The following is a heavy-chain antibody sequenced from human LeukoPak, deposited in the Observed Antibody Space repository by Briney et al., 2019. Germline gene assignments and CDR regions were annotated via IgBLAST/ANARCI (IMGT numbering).Heavy chain of an antibody. D-gene: IGHD3-10*01. CDR2: IYTSGST. Sequence: SETLSLTCTVSGGSISSSSYYWSWIRQPAGKGLEWIGRIYTSGSTNYNPSLKSRVTMSVDTSKNQFSLRLSSVTAADTAVYYCAREVLLWFGESTRSDYFDYWGQGTLVTVSS. CDR1: GGSISSSSYY. CDR3: AREVLLWFGESTRSDYFDY. V-gene: IGHV4-61*02. J-gene: IGHJ4*02.